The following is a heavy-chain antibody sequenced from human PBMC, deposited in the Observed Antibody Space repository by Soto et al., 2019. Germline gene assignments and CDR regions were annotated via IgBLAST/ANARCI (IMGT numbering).Heavy chain of an antibody. Sequence: QITLKESGPTLVKPTQTLPLTCTFSGFSLSTSGVGVGWIRQPPVKALESLALISWDDDQRASPFLKSRLTITKDSAKNHVALTMTNMHPVDTATSYCAHSPYSSSSYYCDYWGQGTLVTFSS. D-gene: IGHD6-6*01. CDR2: ISWDDDQ. V-gene: IGHV2-5*02. J-gene: IGHJ4*02. CDR3: AHSPYSSSSYYCDY. CDR1: GFSLSTSGVG.